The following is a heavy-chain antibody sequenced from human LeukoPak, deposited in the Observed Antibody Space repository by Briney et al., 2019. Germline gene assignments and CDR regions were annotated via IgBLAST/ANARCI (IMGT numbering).Heavy chain of an antibody. CDR2: MSSNGKNI. Sequence: GGSLRLSCAASGFTFTGYAMHWVRQAPGKGLEWVAVMSSNGKNIYYADSVKGRFTISRDNAKNSLYLQMNSLRAEDTAVYYCARNQMIDYWGQGTLVTVSS. D-gene: IGHD3-16*01. CDR3: ARNQMIDY. CDR1: GFTFTGYA. J-gene: IGHJ4*02. V-gene: IGHV3-30*04.